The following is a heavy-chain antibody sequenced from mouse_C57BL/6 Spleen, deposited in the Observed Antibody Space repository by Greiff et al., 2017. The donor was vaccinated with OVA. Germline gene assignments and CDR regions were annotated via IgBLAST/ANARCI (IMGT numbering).Heavy chain of an antibody. CDR2: IYPRSGNT. D-gene: IGHD2-3*01. V-gene: IGHV1-81*01. Sequence: QVQLQQSGAELARPGASVKLSCKASGYTFTSSGISWVKQRTGQGLEWIGEIYPRSGNTYYNEKFKGKATLTADKSSSTAYMELRSLTSEDSAVYFCARDDGYYKDYAMDYWGQGTSVTVSS. J-gene: IGHJ4*01. CDR1: GYTFTSSG. CDR3: ARDDGYYKDYAMDY.